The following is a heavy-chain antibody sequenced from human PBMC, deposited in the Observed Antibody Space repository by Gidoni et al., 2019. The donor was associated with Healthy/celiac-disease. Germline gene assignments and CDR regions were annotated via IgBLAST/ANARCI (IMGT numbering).Heavy chain of an antibody. Sequence: QVQLVQSGAEVKKPGSSVQVSCKAPGGTFSRYTISWVRQAPGQGLEWMGRIIPILGIANYAQKFQGRVTITADKSTSTAYMELSSLRSEDTAVYYCARGFYCSSTSCHFDLWGRGTLVTVSS. CDR1: GGTFSRYT. CDR2: IIPILGIA. V-gene: IGHV1-69*02. CDR3: ARGFYCSSTSCHFDL. D-gene: IGHD2-2*01. J-gene: IGHJ2*01.